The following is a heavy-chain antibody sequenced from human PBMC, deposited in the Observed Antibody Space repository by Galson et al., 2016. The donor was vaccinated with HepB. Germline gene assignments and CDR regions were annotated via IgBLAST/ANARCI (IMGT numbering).Heavy chain of an antibody. V-gene: IGHV3-7*01. Sequence: PRLSCAASGFTFTSNWMNWVRQAPGKGLEWVASINRDGDEKYYVDFVKGRFTISRDNAKNSLYLQMNSLRVEDTAVYYCARGTGRDGWGQGTTVTVSS. CDR1: GFTFTSNW. CDR3: ARGTGRDG. J-gene: IGHJ6*02. CDR2: INRDGDEK.